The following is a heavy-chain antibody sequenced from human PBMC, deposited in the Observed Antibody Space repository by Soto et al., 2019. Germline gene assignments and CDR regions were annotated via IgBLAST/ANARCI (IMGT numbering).Heavy chain of an antibody. Sequence: GGSLRLSCAASGFTFSSYGMHWVRQAPGKGLEWVAVISYDGSNKYYADSVKGRFTISRDNSKNTLYLQMNSLRAEDTAVYYCALDIAARHYYYYGMDVWGQGTTVTVSS. V-gene: IGHV3-30*03. D-gene: IGHD6-6*01. J-gene: IGHJ6*02. CDR1: GFTFSSYG. CDR3: ALDIAARHYYYYGMDV. CDR2: ISYDGSNK.